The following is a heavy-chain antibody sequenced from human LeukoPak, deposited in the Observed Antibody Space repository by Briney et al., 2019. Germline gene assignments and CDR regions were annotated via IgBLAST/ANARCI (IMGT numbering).Heavy chain of an antibody. V-gene: IGHV3-30*03. Sequence: GRSLRLSCAASGFTFSSYGMHWVRQAPGKGLEWVAVISYDGSNKYYADSVKGRFTISRDNSKNTLYLQMNSLRAEDTAVYYCASTYCYDSPSQGAFDIWGQGTMVTVSS. CDR3: ASTYCYDSPSQGAFDI. CDR1: GFTFSSYG. D-gene: IGHD3-22*01. CDR2: ISYDGSNK. J-gene: IGHJ3*02.